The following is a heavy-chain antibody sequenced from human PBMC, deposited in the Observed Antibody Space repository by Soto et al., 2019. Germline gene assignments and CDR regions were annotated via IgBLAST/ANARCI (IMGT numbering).Heavy chain of an antibody. CDR3: ARDLPLYTGVFDM. CDR1: GFSFSTYS. V-gene: IGHV3-21*01. CDR2: ISSSSNHV. D-gene: IGHD2-2*02. Sequence: EVQLVESGGGLVKPGGSLRLSCAASGFSFSTYSINWVRQAPGKGLEWVSSISSSSNHVYYADSVKGRFTISRDNAKNSLYLQMSSLRAEDTAVYYCARDLPLYTGVFDMWGQGTMVTVSS. J-gene: IGHJ3*02.